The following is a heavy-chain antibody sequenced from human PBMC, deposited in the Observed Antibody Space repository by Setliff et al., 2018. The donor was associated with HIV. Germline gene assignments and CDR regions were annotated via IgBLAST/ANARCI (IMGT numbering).Heavy chain of an antibody. CDR2: IYPGDSDI. CDR3: ARAGRGGGSYWTSDY. CDR1: EYSFTNNW. J-gene: IGHJ4*02. V-gene: IGHV5-51*01. Sequence: GESLTISCKGSEYSFTNNWIGWVRQMPGKGLEWMGIIYPGDSDIRYSPSFQGQVTISADKAISTAYLQWSSLKASDTGMYYCARAGRGGGSYWTSDYWGQGTLVTVSS. D-gene: IGHD1-26*01.